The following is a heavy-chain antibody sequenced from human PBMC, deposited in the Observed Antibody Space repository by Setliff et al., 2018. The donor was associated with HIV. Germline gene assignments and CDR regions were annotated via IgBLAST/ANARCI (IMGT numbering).Heavy chain of an antibody. V-gene: IGHV4-39*01. D-gene: IGHD2-15*01. CDR3: ARRLYDIVVVVAATRGCWFDP. Sequence: PSETLSLTCAVSGGSIISSSDYWAWVRQPPGKGLEWIGSIYYSGTTYYNPSLKSRVTISVDRSKKQFSLKLISVTDADTAIYYCARRLYDIVVVVAATRGCWFDPWGQGTLVTVSS. J-gene: IGHJ5*02. CDR1: GGSIISSSDY. CDR2: IYYSGTT.